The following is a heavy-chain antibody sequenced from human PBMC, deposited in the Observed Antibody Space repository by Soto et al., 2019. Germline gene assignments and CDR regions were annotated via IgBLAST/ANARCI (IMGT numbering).Heavy chain of an antibody. CDR3: ARVLNYDILTGYYSPDAFDI. V-gene: IGHV1-18*01. D-gene: IGHD3-9*01. Sequence: GASVKVSCKASGYTFTSYAMHWVRQAHGQRLERMGWISAYNGNTNYEQKLQGRVTMTTDTSTSTDYMKMRSLRSDDTAVYYCARVLNYDILTGYYSPDAFDIWGQGTMVTVSS. CDR2: ISAYNGNT. J-gene: IGHJ3*02. CDR1: GYTFTSYA.